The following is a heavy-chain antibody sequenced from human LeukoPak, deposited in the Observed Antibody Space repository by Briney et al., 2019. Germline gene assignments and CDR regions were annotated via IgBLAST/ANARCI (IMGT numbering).Heavy chain of an antibody. CDR1: GYTFTDYY. Sequence: ASVKVSCKPSGYTFTDYYIHWVRQAPGQGLEWMGWTCPRSGVTKYTQKFQGWVTMTRDTSISTVYMELTSLTFDDTAVYCCARDNYGTLDYWGQGTLVTVSS. CDR3: ARDNYGTLDY. CDR2: TCPRSGVT. J-gene: IGHJ4*02. D-gene: IGHD3-16*01. V-gene: IGHV1-2*04.